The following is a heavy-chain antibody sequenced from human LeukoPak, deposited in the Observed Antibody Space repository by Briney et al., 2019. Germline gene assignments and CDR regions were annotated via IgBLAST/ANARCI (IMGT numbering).Heavy chain of an antibody. Sequence: SETLPLTCTVSGGSISSYYWSWIRQPPGKGLEWIGYIYYSGSTNYNPSLKSRVTISVDTSKNQFSLKLSSVTAADTAVYYCARVGILNRYYHMDVWGKGTTVTVSS. CDR1: GGSISSYY. D-gene: IGHD2/OR15-2a*01. J-gene: IGHJ6*03. CDR2: IYYSGST. V-gene: IGHV4-59*01. CDR3: ARVGILNRYYHMDV.